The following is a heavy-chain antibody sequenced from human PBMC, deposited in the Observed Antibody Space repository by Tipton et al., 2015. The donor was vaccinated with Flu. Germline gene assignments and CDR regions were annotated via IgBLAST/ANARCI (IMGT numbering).Heavy chain of an antibody. D-gene: IGHD2-15*01. Sequence: QLVQSGAEVKKPGSSVKVSCKVSGGTFSSYAISWVRQAPGKGLEWMGRIIPLLGEVEYAQNIQGRVTIAADISTSTVYMYLSSLRSEDMEVYYCARGHLNTEGVSCSDGRCSALDQWGQGTLVTVSS. J-gene: IGHJ4*02. CDR2: IIPLLGEV. V-gene: IGHV1-69*09. CDR3: ARGHLNTEGVSCSDGRCSALDQ. CDR1: GGTFSSYA.